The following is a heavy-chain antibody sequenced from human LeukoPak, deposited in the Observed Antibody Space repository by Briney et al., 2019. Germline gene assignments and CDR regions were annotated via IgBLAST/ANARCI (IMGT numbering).Heavy chain of an antibody. D-gene: IGHD2-8*01. V-gene: IGHV4-59*01. J-gene: IGHJ5*02. Sequence: NPSETLSLTCTLSGGSISTYYWSWIRQPPGKGLEWLGYIYYSGITKYNPSVKSRVTISVDTSKNQFSLKVSPVTAADTAVYYCARGTNMMASLRFDPWGQGTLVTVSS. CDR2: IYYSGIT. CDR3: ARGTNMMASLRFDP. CDR1: GGSISTYY.